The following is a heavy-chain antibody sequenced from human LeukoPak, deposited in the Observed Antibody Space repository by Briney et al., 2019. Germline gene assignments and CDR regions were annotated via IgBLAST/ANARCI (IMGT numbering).Heavy chain of an antibody. CDR3: ARETYSNILTGTDY. Sequence: GASVKVSCKASGYTFTSYGISWVRQARGQGLEWMGWISGYNGNTDNAQKFQGRVTMTTDTSTSTAYMELRSLTSDDTAVYYCARETYSNILTGTDYWGPGTLVTVSS. CDR1: GYTFTSYG. J-gene: IGHJ4*02. CDR2: ISGYNGNT. D-gene: IGHD3-9*01. V-gene: IGHV1-18*01.